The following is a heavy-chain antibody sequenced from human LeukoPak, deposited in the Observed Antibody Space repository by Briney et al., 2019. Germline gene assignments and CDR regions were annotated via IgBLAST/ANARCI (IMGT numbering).Heavy chain of an antibody. CDR1: GFTVSSNY. Sequence: PGGSLRLSCAASGFTVSSNYMSWVRQAPGKGLEWVSVIYSGGSTYYADSVKGRFTISRDNSKDTLYLQMNSLRAEDTAVYYCARDSGDPLGYFDYWGQGTLVTVSS. J-gene: IGHJ4*02. D-gene: IGHD3-10*01. V-gene: IGHV3-53*01. CDR2: IYSGGST. CDR3: ARDSGDPLGYFDY.